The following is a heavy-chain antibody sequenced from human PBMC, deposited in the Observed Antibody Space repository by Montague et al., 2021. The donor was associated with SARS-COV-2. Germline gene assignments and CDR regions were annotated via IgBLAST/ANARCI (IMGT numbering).Heavy chain of an antibody. D-gene: IGHD3-10*01. CDR1: GGSISSSNW. V-gene: IGHV4-4*02. J-gene: IGHJ4*02. CDR2: IYHSGRT. Sequence: SETLSLTCAVSGGSISSSNWWSWVRQPPGKGLEWIGEIYHSGRTNYNPSLKSRVTISVDKSKNQFSLKLSFVTAADTAVYYCASRGAGWFGSNPERFDYWGQGTRVTVPS. CDR3: ASRGAGWFGSNPERFDY.